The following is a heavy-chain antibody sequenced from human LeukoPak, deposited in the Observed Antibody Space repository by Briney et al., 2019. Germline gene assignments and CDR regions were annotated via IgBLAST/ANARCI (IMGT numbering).Heavy chain of an antibody. V-gene: IGHV3-66*01. Sequence: GGSLRLSCAASGLTVIPNNLTWVGQPPGKGLEWVAVIYSGGSTYYADSVKGRFTISRDNSKNTLYLQMNSLRAEDTAVYYCARDRTLDPWGQGTLVTVSS. CDR3: ARDRTLDP. D-gene: IGHD3/OR15-3a*01. J-gene: IGHJ5*02. CDR2: IYSGGST. CDR1: GLTVIPNN.